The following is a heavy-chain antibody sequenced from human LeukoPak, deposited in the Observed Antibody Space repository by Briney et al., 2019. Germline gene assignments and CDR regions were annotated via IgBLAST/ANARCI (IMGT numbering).Heavy chain of an antibody. J-gene: IGHJ6*03. V-gene: IGHV3-43*02. CDR2: ISGDGGST. CDR3: EKKEMATAHYYSSYRDV. CDR1: GFTFDDYA. D-gene: IGHD5-24*01. Sequence: GGSLRLSCAASGFTFDDYAMHWVRQAPGKGLEWVSLISGDGGSTYYADSVKGRFTISRDNSKNSLYLQMNSLRTEDNALYYCEKKEMATAHYYSSYRDVGGKGTRVTVSS.